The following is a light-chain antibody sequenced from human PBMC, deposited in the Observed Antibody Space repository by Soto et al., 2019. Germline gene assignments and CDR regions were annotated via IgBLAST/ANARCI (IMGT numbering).Light chain of an antibody. CDR3: QQYGSSPFT. V-gene: IGKV3-20*01. Sequence: EIVLMQSPGTLSLSPGERATLSCRASQSVSSSYLAWYQQKPGQTPRLLIYGASSRATGIPDRFSGSGSGTDFTLTISTLVPEDFAVYYCQQYGSSPFTFGPGTKVDIK. CDR1: QSVSSSY. J-gene: IGKJ3*01. CDR2: GAS.